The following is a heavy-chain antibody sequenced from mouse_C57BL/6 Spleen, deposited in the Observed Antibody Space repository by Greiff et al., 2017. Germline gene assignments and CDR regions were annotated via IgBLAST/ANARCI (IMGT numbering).Heavy chain of an antibody. D-gene: IGHD1-1*01. Sequence: EVKLQQSGPELVKPGASVKISCKASGYTFTDYYMNWVKQSHGKSLEWIGDINPNNGGTSYNQKFKGKATLTVDKSSSTAYMELRSLTSEDSAVDYCLAVVAPYYFDYWGQGTTLTVSS. V-gene: IGHV1-26*01. CDR2: INPNNGGT. J-gene: IGHJ2*01. CDR3: LAVVAPYYFDY. CDR1: GYTFTDYY.